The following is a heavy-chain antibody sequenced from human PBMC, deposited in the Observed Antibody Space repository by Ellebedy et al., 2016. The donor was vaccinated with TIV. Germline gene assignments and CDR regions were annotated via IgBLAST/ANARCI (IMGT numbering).Heavy chain of an antibody. Sequence: GESLKISXSVSGGTFSSYGMHWVRQAPGKGLEWVALISYDGSNKYYADSVKGRFTISRDNAKNTLYLQVNSLRAEDTGVYYCAKDGFERFFDWKAPIGYFQYWGQGTLVTVSS. CDR3: AKDGFERFFDWKAPIGYFQY. CDR1: GGTFSSYG. D-gene: IGHD3-9*01. CDR2: ISYDGSNK. V-gene: IGHV3-30*18. J-gene: IGHJ4*02.